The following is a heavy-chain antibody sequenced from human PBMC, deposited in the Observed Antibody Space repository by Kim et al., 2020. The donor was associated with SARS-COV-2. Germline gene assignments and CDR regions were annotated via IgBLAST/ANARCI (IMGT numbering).Heavy chain of an antibody. CDR1: GFTVSSNY. CDR3: ASLEGYYDSSGYYGYFDY. J-gene: IGHJ4*02. CDR2: IYSGGST. D-gene: IGHD3-22*01. Sequence: GGSLRLSCAASGFTVSSNYMSWVRQAPGKGLEWVSVIYSGGSTYYADSVKGRFTISRDNSKNTLYLQMNSLRAEDTAVYYCASLEGYYDSSGYYGYFDYWGQGTLVTVSS. V-gene: IGHV3-53*01.